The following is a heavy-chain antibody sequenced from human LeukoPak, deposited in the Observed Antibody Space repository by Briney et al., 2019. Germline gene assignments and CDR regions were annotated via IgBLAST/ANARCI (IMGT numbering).Heavy chain of an antibody. CDR3: ARWGSSNYDILTIDY. CDR1: GGSISSYY. V-gene: IGHV4-59*08. CDR2: IYYSGST. Sequence: SETLSLTCTVSGGSISSYYWSWIRQPPGKGLEWIGYIYYSGSTNYNPSLKSRVTISVDTSKNQFSLKLSSVTAADTAVYYCARWGSSNYDILTIDYWGQGTLVTVSS. D-gene: IGHD3-9*01. J-gene: IGHJ4*02.